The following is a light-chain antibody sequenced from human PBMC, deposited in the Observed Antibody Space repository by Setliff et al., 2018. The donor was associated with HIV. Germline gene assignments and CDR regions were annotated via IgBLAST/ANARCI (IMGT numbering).Light chain of an antibody. Sequence: QSVLTQPASVSGSPGQSITISCTGTSSDVGGYSYVSWYQQHLGKAPKLIIYEVRNRPSGVSNRFSGSKSGNTASLTISGLQAEDEADYYCSSYAVTNTLPFGXGTKVTVL. CDR1: SSDVGGYSY. CDR3: SSYAVTNTLP. CDR2: EVR. V-gene: IGLV2-14*01. J-gene: IGLJ1*01.